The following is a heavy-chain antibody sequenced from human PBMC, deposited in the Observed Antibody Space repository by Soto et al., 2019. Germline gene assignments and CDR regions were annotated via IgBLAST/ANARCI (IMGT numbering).Heavy chain of an antibody. D-gene: IGHD4-17*01. J-gene: IGHJ4*02. CDR1: GFTFSSYA. Sequence: GGSLRLSCAASGFTFSSYAMHWVRQAPGKGLEWVAVISYDGSNKYYADSVKGRFTISRDNSKNTLYLQMNSLRAEDTAVYYCARIGGEDGDYGRNYWGQGTLVTVSS. CDR3: ARIGGEDGDYGRNY. V-gene: IGHV3-30-3*01. CDR2: ISYDGSNK.